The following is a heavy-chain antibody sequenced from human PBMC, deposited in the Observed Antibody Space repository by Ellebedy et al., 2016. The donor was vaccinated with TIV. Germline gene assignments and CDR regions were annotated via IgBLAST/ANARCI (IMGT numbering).Heavy chain of an antibody. CDR1: GFTFDDYA. CDR3: ARERMVRGVTYSAYHGMDV. Sequence: GGSLRLXXAASGFTFDDYAMHWVRQAPGKGLEWVSGISWNSGSIGYADSVKGRFTISRDNAKNSLYLQMISLRAEDTAVYYCARERMVRGVTYSAYHGMDVWGQGTTVTVSS. V-gene: IGHV3-9*01. D-gene: IGHD3-10*01. CDR2: ISWNSGSI. J-gene: IGHJ6*02.